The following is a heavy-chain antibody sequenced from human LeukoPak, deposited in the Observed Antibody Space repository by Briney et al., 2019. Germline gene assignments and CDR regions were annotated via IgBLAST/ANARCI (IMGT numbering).Heavy chain of an antibody. V-gene: IGHV4-31*03. CDR2: IYYSGST. Sequence: SQTLSLTCTVSGGSISSNAYYWGWIRQHPGKGLEWIGSIYYSGSTYYNPSLKSRVTTSLDTSKNQFSLKLSSVTAADTAVYYCATSGGSLNWFDPWGQGTLVTVSS. CDR1: GGSISSNAYY. J-gene: IGHJ5*02. CDR3: ATSGGSLNWFDP. D-gene: IGHD2-15*01.